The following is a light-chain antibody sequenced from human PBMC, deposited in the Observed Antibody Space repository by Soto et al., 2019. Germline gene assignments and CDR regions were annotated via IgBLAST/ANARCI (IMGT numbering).Light chain of an antibody. CDR1: QSVSSIL. Sequence: EVVLTQSPGTLSLSPGERATLSCRASQSVSSILLAWYQQKPGQAPRLLIYGASSRATGIPDRFSGSGSGTDFTLTVSILEPDDFAVYYCQKHGTSTIFGGGNKVEIK. J-gene: IGKJ4*01. CDR3: QKHGTSTI. CDR2: GAS. V-gene: IGKV3-20*01.